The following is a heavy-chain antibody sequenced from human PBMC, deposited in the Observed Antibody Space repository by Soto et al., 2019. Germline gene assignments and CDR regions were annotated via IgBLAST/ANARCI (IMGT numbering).Heavy chain of an antibody. V-gene: IGHV2-5*02. CDR3: AHHPYYGLGSYSFDS. Sequence: QITLKESGPTLVKPTQTLTLTCTFSGFSLSTSGVGVGWIRQPPGKALEWLAVIYWDDDKRYSPALKSRLTIPKHTSKNQVVLTLTNMDPVDTPTYFCAHHPYYGLGSYSFDSWGQGTLVTVSS. CDR2: IYWDDDK. D-gene: IGHD3-10*01. CDR1: GFSLSTSGVG. J-gene: IGHJ4*02.